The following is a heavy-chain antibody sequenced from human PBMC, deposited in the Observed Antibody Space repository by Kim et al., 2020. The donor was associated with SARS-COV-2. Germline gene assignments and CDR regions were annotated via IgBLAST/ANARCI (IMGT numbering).Heavy chain of an antibody. J-gene: IGHJ5*02. Sequence: SETLSLTCTVSGGSIGSYYWSWIRLPPGKGLEWIGDIYYSGSTNYNPSLKSRVPISVDTSKNQFSLKLSSVTAADTAVYYCARGGNILTGYSPLNWLDPWGQGTLVTVSS. CDR2: IYYSGST. V-gene: IGHV4-59*01. D-gene: IGHD3-9*01. CDR3: ARGGNILTGYSPLNWLDP. CDR1: GGSIGSYY.